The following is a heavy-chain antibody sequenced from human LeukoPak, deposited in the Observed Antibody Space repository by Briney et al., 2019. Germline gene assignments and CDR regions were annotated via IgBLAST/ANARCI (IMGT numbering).Heavy chain of an antibody. CDR3: ARPYCSGGDCLRYFDL. V-gene: IGHV1-8*01. CDR1: GYTFTSYD. D-gene: IGHD2-15*01. Sequence: ASVKVSCKASGYTFTSYDISWVRQATGQGLEWMGWMNPISGNTGYPQKFQGRVTMTRSTSISTAYMELSSLRSEDTAVYYCARPYCSGGDCLRYFDLWGRGTLITVSS. J-gene: IGHJ2*01. CDR2: MNPISGNT.